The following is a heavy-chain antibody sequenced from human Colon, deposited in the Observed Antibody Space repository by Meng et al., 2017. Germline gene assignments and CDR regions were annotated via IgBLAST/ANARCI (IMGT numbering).Heavy chain of an antibody. D-gene: IGHD1-26*01. CDR2: INHSGST. CDR1: GGSFSGYY. J-gene: IGHJ4*02. CDR3: ARGGGGQLYSYSGSHLDY. V-gene: IGHV4-34*01. Sequence: GSLRLSCAVYGGSFSGYYWSWIRQPPGKGLEWIGEINHSGSTNYNPSLKSRVTISVDTSKNQFSLKLSSVTAADTAVYYGARGGGGQLYSYSGSHLDYWGQGTLVTVSS.